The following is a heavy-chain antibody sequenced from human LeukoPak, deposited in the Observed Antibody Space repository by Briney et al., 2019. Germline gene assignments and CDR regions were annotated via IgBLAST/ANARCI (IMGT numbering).Heavy chain of an antibody. V-gene: IGHV4-34*01. J-gene: IGHJ4*02. D-gene: IGHD6-19*01. CDR1: GGSFSGYY. CDR3: ARVGYSSGWYRGPYFDY. Sequence: KASETLSLTCAVYGGSFSGYYWSWIRQPPGKGLEWIGEINHSGSTNYNPPLKSRVTISVDTSKNQFSLKLSSVTAADTAVYYCARVGYSSGWYRGPYFDYWGQGTLVTVSS. CDR2: INHSGST.